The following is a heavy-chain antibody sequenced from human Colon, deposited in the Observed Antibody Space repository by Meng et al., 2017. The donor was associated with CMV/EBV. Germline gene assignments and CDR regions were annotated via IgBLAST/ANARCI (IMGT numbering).Heavy chain of an antibody. J-gene: IGHJ6*02. CDR2: INPNSSGT. CDR1: GYTFTGYH. CDR3: ARDLRLTGRNPGDYGVDV. D-gene: IGHD5/OR15-5a*01. Sequence: ASVKVSCKASGYTFTGYHMHWVRQAPGQGLEWMGWINPNSSGTNYAQKFQGRVTMTRDTSISTAYMELRRLRFDDTAIYYCARDLRLTGRNPGDYGVDVWGQGTTVTVS. V-gene: IGHV1-2*02.